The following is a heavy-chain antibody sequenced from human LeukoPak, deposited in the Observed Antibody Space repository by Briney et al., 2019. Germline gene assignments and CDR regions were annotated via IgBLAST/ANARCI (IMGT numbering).Heavy chain of an antibody. CDR3: ARGFQNFHYVWGSYRSAEYFQH. CDR1: GGSISSYY. CDR2: IYTSGST. D-gene: IGHD3-16*02. V-gene: IGHV4-4*07. Sequence: PSETLSLTCTVSGGSISSYYWSWIRQPAGKGLEWIGRIYTSGSTNYNPSLKSRVTMSVDTSKNQFSLKLSSVTAADTAVYYCARGFQNFHYVWGSYRSAEYFQHWGQGTLVTVSS. J-gene: IGHJ1*01.